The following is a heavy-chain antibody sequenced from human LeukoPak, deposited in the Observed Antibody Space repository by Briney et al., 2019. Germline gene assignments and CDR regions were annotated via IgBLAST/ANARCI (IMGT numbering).Heavy chain of an antibody. J-gene: IGHJ4*01. D-gene: IGHD1-1*01. CDR1: GYTFSNYG. CDR3: ARDNDKVVDH. V-gene: IGHV1-18*01. Sequence: EASVKVSCKTSGYTFSNYGISWVRQAPGQGLEWIGWITAYNGNRLYAQRFQGRITLTTDTSTSTSYMELRSLEYDDTAIYYCARDNDKVVDHWGQGTLVTVSS. CDR2: ITAYNGNR.